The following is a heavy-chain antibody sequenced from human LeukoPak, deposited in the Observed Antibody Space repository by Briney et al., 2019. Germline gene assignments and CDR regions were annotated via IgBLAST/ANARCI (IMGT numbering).Heavy chain of an antibody. CDR2: INPNSGGT. CDR1: GYTFTGYY. CDR3: ARDRRASGSPYFDY. J-gene: IGHJ4*02. Sequence: GASVKVSCKASGYTFTGYYMHWVRQAPGQGLEWMGWINPNSGGTNYAQKFQGRVTMIRDTSISTAYMELSRLRSDDTAVYYCARDRRASGSPYFDYWGQGTLVTVSS. D-gene: IGHD1-26*01. V-gene: IGHV1-2*02.